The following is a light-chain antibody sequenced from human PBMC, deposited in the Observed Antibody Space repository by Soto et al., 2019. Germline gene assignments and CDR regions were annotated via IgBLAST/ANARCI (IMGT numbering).Light chain of an antibody. Sequence: QSALTQPASVSGSPGQSITISCTGTSSDVGGYSYVSWYQQHPGKAPKLMIYEVNNRPSGVSSRFSGSKSGNTASLTISGLQADDEAAYYCSSYTSTDTHVLFGGGTQLTVL. V-gene: IGLV2-14*01. CDR2: EVN. CDR1: SSDVGGYSY. CDR3: SSYTSTDTHVL. J-gene: IGLJ2*01.